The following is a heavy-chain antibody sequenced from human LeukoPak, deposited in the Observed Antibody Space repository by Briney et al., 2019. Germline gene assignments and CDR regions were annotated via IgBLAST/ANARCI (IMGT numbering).Heavy chain of an antibody. Sequence: GRSLRLSCAASGFTFDDYAMHWVRQAPGKGLEWVSGISWNSGSMGYADSVKGRFTISRDNAKNSPYLQMNSLRAEDTALYYCTTNNVRTYYDYVWGSPSPLFDYWGQGTLVTVSS. V-gene: IGHV3-9*01. J-gene: IGHJ4*02. D-gene: IGHD3-16*01. CDR1: GFTFDDYA. CDR3: TTNNVRTYYDYVWGSPSPLFDY. CDR2: ISWNSGSM.